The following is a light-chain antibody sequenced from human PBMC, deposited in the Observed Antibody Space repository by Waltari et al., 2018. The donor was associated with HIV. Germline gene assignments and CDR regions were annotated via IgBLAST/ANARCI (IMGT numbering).Light chain of an antibody. V-gene: IGKV1-39*01. Sequence: DIQMTQSPSSLSASVGDRVTITCRASQRINNFLNWYQQKPGKAPKILIYAASSFQSGVPSSFSGSGSGTDFTLTISSLQPEDFAVYYCQQYVTTLYSFGQGTKLEIK. CDR1: QRINNF. CDR2: AAS. J-gene: IGKJ2*03. CDR3: QQYVTTLYS.